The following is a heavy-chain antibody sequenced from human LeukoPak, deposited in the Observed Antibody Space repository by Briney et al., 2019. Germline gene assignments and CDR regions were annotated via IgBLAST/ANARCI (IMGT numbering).Heavy chain of an antibody. D-gene: IGHD3-22*01. CDR3: AKDNVIMIVVVFDY. J-gene: IGHJ4*02. CDR1: GFTFSSYA. V-gene: IGHV3-23*01. Sequence: GGSLRLSCAASGFTFSSYAMSWVRQAPGKGLEWVSAISGSGGSTYCADSVKGRFTIFRDNSKNTLYLQMNSLRAEDTAVYYCAKDNVIMIVVVFDYWGQGTLVTVSS. CDR2: ISGSGGST.